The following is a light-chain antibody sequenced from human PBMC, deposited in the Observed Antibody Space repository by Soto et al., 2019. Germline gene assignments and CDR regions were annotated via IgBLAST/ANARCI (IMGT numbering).Light chain of an antibody. V-gene: IGLV2-14*01. CDR3: SSYTSSRTYI. CDR2: EVS. J-gene: IGLJ2*01. CDR1: SSDVGAYNY. Sequence: QSALTQPASVSGSPGQPITISCTGTSSDVGAYNYVSWYQQHPGKAPKLMIFEVSNRPSGVSNRFSGSKSGNTASLTISGVQAEDEADYYCSSYTSSRTYIFGGGTKLTVL.